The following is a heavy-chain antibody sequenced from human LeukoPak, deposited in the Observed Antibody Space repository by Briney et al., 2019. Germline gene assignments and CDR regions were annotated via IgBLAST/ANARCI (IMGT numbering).Heavy chain of an antibody. J-gene: IGHJ4*02. V-gene: IGHV3-74*01. CDR1: GFTFSNYW. Sequence: PGGSLRLSCAASGFTFSNYWMHWVRQAPGKGLVWVSRINSDGSSTNYADSVKGRFTISRDNAKNTLYLQMNSLRAEDTAVYYCARDTLWGLRVYWGQGTLVTVSS. CDR2: INSDGSST. D-gene: IGHD7-27*01. CDR3: ARDTLWGLRVY.